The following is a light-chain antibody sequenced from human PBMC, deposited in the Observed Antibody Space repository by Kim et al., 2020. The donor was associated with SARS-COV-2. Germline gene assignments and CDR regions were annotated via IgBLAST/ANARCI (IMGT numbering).Light chain of an antibody. CDR1: SNNFGNQG. CDR2: RNN. J-gene: IGLJ3*02. CDR3: SAWDSSLSAWV. Sequence: LTQPPSVSKGLRQTATLTCTGNSNNFGNQGTACLQQHQGHPPKLLSYRNNNRPSGISERLSASRSGNTASLTITGLQPEDEADYYCSAWDSSLSAWVFGEGTQLTV. V-gene: IGLV10-54*01.